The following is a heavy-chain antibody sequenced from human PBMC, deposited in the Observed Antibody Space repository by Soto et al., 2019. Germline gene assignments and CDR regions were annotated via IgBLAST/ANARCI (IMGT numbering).Heavy chain of an antibody. CDR1: AGSISSYY. CDR2: IHYSGST. CDR3: ASIYGSGSYYNDGWFDP. V-gene: IGHV4-59*01. Sequence: SETLSLTCTASAGSISSYYWSWIRQPPGKGLEWIGYIHYSGSTNYNPSLKSRVTISVDTSKSQFSLKLSSVTAADTAVYYCASIYGSGSYYNDGWFDPWGQGTLFTVSS. D-gene: IGHD3-10*01. J-gene: IGHJ5*02.